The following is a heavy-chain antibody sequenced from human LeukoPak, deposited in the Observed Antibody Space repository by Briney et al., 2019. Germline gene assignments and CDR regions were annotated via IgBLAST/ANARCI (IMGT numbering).Heavy chain of an antibody. D-gene: IGHD2-2*03. CDR1: GFTFSSYA. CDR3: AKDGYCSSTSCYLDY. Sequence: PGGSLRLSCAASGFTFSSYAMSWVRQAPGKGLEWVSAISGSGGSTYYADSVKGRFTISRDNSKNTLYLQMNSLRAEDTAVYYCAKDGYCSSTSCYLDYWGQGTLVTVPS. CDR2: ISGSGGST. J-gene: IGHJ4*02. V-gene: IGHV3-23*01.